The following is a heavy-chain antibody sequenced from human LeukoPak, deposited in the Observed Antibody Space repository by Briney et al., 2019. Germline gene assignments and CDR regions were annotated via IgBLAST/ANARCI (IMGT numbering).Heavy chain of an antibody. CDR2: IRYDGSNK. V-gene: IGHV3-30*02. CDR1: AFTFSTYG. D-gene: IGHD2-2*01. Sequence: GGSLRLSCAASAFTFSTYGMHWVRQAPGKGLGWVAFIRYDGSNKYYADSVKGRFTISRDNSKNTLYLQMNSLRAEDTAVYYSAKGHCSSTSCYGTGFDYWGQGTLVTVSS. J-gene: IGHJ4*02. CDR3: AKGHCSSTSCYGTGFDY.